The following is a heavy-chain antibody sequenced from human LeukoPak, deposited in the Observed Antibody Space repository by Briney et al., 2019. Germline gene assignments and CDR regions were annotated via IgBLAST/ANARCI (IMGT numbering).Heavy chain of an antibody. Sequence: PSETLSLTCIVSGDSISSSNSYWGWIRQPPGKGLEWIGSIYYSGNTYYNASLKSRVSISVDTSKNHFSLRLTSVTAADTAVYYCARSTVRSGWYFDLWGRGTLVTVSS. D-gene: IGHD4-17*01. V-gene: IGHV4-39*02. CDR3: ARSTVRSGWYFDL. CDR2: IYYSGNT. J-gene: IGHJ2*01. CDR1: GDSISSSNSY.